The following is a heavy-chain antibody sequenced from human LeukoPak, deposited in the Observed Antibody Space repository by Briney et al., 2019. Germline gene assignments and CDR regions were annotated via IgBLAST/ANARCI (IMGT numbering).Heavy chain of an antibody. V-gene: IGHV3-64*01. Sequence: RSGGSLRLSCEASGFIFSGYDMSWFRQAPGKGLEYVSSLSENERVAFFANSVKGGFTISRDDSKSTLYLQMGSLTTEDTAVYYCARLSGNPTRPTAPDYWGQGTPVTVSS. CDR2: LSENERVA. CDR3: ARLSGNPTRPTAPDY. J-gene: IGHJ4*02. D-gene: IGHD1-1*01. CDR1: GFIFSGYD.